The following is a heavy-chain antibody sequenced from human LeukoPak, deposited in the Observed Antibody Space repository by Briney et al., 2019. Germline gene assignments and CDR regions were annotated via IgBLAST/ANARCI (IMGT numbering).Heavy chain of an antibody. CDR3: ARAGGYCSSTSCYVAAAAGRSPDFDI. D-gene: IGHD2-2*01. V-gene: IGHV1-58*02. J-gene: IGHJ3*02. CDR1: GFTFTSSA. Sequence: SVKVSSKASGFTFTSSAMQWVRQARGQRLEWIGWIVVGSGNTNYAQKFQERVTITRDMSTSTAYMELSSLRSEDTAVYYCARAGGYCSSTSCYVAAAAGRSPDFDIWGQGTMVTVSS. CDR2: IVVGSGNT.